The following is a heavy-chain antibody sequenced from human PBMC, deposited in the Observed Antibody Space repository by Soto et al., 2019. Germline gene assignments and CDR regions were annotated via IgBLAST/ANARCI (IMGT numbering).Heavy chain of an antibody. CDR3: AKSPNPGSATASLYGMDV. J-gene: IGHJ6*02. Sequence: QVQLVQSGAEVKKPGSSVKVSCKASGGSFSSYIFTWVRQAPGQGLEWMGRIIPVLGVEYYAQKFQGRVTITAAKSTNTAYMELSSLRSEDTAVYYCAKSPNPGSATASLYGMDVWGLGTTVTVSS. CDR2: IIPVLGVE. V-gene: IGHV1-69*02. CDR1: GGSFSSYI. D-gene: IGHD2-21*02.